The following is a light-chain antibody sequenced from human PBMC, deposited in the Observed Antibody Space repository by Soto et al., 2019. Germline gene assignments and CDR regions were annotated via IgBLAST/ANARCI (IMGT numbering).Light chain of an antibody. CDR1: QSVSSTY. V-gene: IGKV3-20*01. CDR3: QHHGSPQT. Sequence: EIVLTQSPGTLSLSPGERAALSCRASQSVSSTYLAWYQQKPGQAPRLLIYGASSRATGIPESFSGSGSRTVFTLTISRLEHELFAVYYCQHHGSPQTFGGGTKVEIK. CDR2: GAS. J-gene: IGKJ4*01.